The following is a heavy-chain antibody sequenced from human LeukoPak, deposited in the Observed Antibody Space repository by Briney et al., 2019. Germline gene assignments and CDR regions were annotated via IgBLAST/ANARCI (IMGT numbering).Heavy chain of an antibody. CDR3: AKRGLVPAAQKSYYFDY. D-gene: IGHD6-13*01. V-gene: IGHV3-48*04. CDR2: ISSSSSTI. J-gene: IGHJ4*02. CDR1: GFTFSSHS. Sequence: GGSLRLSCAASGFTFSSHSMNWVRQAPGKGLEWVSYISSSSSTIYYADSVKGRFTISRDNAKNSLYLQMNSLRAEDTAVYYCAKRGLVPAAQKSYYFDYWGQGTLVTVSS.